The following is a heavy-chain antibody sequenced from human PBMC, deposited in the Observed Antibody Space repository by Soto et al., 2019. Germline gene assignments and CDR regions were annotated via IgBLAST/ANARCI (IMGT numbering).Heavy chain of an antibody. CDR2: INPNPGVT. Sequence: AGSVKGSFQASGYTLTPPVLHSRRQGPGQRLEWMGWINPNPGVTNYAKKIQDKVPLPRDTSISTAYMEVSSLRSDDTAVYYCARRSRVTPTAATLSFDSWGPGTLVTVSS. V-gene: IGHV1-2*02. CDR3: ARRSRVTPTAATLSFDS. CDR1: GYTLTPPV. D-gene: IGHD1-1*01. J-gene: IGHJ4*02.